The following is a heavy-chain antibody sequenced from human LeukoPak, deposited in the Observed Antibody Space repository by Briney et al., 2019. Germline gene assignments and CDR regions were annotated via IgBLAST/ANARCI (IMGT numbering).Heavy chain of an antibody. V-gene: IGHV4-34*01. Sequence: SETLSLTCAVYGGSFSGYYWSWIRQPPGKGLEWIGEINHSGSTNYNPSLKSRVTISVDTSKNQFSLKLSSVTAADTAVYYCARVKFLPQYYYDSSGYGFDYWGQGTLVTVSS. D-gene: IGHD3-22*01. CDR3: ARVKFLPQYYYDSSGYGFDY. J-gene: IGHJ4*02. CDR2: INHSGST. CDR1: GGSFSGYY.